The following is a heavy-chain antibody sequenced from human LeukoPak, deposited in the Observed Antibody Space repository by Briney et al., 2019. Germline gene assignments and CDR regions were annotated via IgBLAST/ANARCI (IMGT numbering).Heavy chain of an antibody. D-gene: IGHD2-15*01. CDR1: GGSISTGGSY. Sequence: SETLSLTCTVSGGSISTGGSYWSWIRRLPGKGLEWIGYISYSEITNYNPSLKSRVSISVDRSKNQFSLKLNAVTAADTAVYYCARGGYCYGITCYSLYYWGQGTLVPVSS. CDR2: ISYSEIT. CDR3: ARGGYCYGITCYSLYY. J-gene: IGHJ4*02. V-gene: IGHV4-31*03.